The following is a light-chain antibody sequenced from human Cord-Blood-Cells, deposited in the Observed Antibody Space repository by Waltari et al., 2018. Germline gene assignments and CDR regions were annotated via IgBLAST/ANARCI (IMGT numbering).Light chain of an antibody. CDR2: CAA. CDR3: QQYDSTPLT. V-gene: IGKV1D-43*01. J-gene: IGKJ4*01. CDR1: KGISSY. Sequence: AIRMTQYPFSLSASVGDRVTITCWASKGISSYLALYPQKPAKASQLFIYCAASLRSGVASRFSGSGSGTDYTLTISSLQPEDFAAYYCQQYDSTPLTFGGGTKVEIK.